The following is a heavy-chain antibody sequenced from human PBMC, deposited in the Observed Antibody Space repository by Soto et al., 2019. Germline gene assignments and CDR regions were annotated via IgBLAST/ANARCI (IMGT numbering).Heavy chain of an antibody. J-gene: IGHJ4*02. CDR3: ARDAYYYDSSGYFHY. CDR2: INAGNGNT. Sequence: ASVKVSCKASGYTLTSYAMHWVRQAPGQRLEWMGWINAGNGNTKYSQKFQGRVTITRDTSASTAYMELSSLRSEDTAVYYCARDAYYYDSSGYFHYWGQGTLVTVSS. V-gene: IGHV1-3*01. CDR1: GYTLTSYA. D-gene: IGHD3-22*01.